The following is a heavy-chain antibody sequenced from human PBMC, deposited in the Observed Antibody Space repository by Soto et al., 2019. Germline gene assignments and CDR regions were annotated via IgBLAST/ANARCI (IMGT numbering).Heavy chain of an antibody. CDR1: GFTFSSYA. Sequence: EVQLLGSGGGLVQPGGSLRLSCAASGFTFSSYAMTWVRQAPGKGLEWVSGISGSGGSTYYADSVKGRFIISRDNSKNTLYLQVNSLRVEDTAAYYCARYGITIYGVLMPHYYYGMDVWGQGTTVTVSS. CDR2: ISGSGGST. D-gene: IGHD3-3*01. V-gene: IGHV3-23*01. J-gene: IGHJ6*02. CDR3: ARYGITIYGVLMPHYYYGMDV.